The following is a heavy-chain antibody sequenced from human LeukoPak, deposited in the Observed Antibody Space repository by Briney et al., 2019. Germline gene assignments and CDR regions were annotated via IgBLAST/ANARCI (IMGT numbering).Heavy chain of an antibody. D-gene: IGHD5-12*01. V-gene: IGHV3-20*04. CDR3: ARERATLDYYYYMDV. J-gene: IGHJ6*03. CDR1: GFTFDDYG. CDR2: INWNGDTI. Sequence: GGSLRLSCAASGFTFDDYGMTWVRQAPGKGLGWGYGINWNGDTIGYADSVKGRFTISRDNAKNSLYPQMNSLRAEDTALYYCARERATLDYYYYMDVWGKGTTVTVSS.